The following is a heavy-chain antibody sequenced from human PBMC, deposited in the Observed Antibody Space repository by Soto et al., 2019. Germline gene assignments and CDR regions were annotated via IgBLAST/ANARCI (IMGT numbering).Heavy chain of an antibody. CDR1: GGSISSGGYS. V-gene: IGHV4-30-2*01. CDR2: IYHSGST. D-gene: IGHD6-13*01. CDR3: ASSSSWHIIDY. J-gene: IGHJ4*02. Sequence: PSETLSLTCAVSGGSISSGGYSWSWIRQPPGKGLEWIGYIYHSGSTYYSPSLKSRVTMSVDTSKNQFSLTLSSVTAADTAVYYCASSSSWHIIDYWGQGILVTVSS.